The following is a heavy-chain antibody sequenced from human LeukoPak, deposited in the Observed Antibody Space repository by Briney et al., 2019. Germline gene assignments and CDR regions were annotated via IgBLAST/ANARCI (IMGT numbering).Heavy chain of an antibody. Sequence: SGGSLRLSCVASEFRFGRDWISWVRQAPGKGLEWVACIKQDGSEEYYVGSVRGRFTVSVDNGKNSLYLQMNSLRAEDTARYYCATLDSTKSVFWGRGTAVTVSS. J-gene: IGHJ1*01. CDR2: IKQDGSEE. V-gene: IGHV3-7*01. D-gene: IGHD2-2*01. CDR1: EFRFGRDW. CDR3: ATLDSTKSVF.